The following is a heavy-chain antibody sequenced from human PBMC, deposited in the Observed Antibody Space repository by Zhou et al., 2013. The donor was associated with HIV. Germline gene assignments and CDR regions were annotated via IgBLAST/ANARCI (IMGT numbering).Heavy chain of an antibody. CDR1: GYTFNTYD. Sequence: QAQLVQSGAEVKKPGASVKVSCKASGYTFNTYDIGWVRQAPGQGLEWMGWINLINGITDYAQKFRGRVTMTRDTSINTAYMDLTSLRSDDTAVYYCAREGSQYGSSSHNWYFDLWGPGTLVTVSS. V-gene: IGHV1-18*01. CDR2: INLINGIT. CDR3: AREGSQYGSSSHNWYFDL. J-gene: IGHJ2*01. D-gene: IGHD6-6*01.